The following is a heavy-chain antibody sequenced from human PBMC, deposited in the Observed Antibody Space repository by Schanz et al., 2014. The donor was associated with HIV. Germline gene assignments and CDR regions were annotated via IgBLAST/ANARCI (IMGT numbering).Heavy chain of an antibody. CDR1: GFTFSSYG. D-gene: IGHD7-27*01. V-gene: IGHV3-33*01. J-gene: IGHJ6*02. CDR2: IWYDGSNK. CDR3: ATTGGYYYGMDV. Sequence: VQLVESGGGLVQPGRSLRLSCAASGFTFSSYGMHWVRQAPGKGLEWVAVIWYDGSNKYYADSVKGRFTISRDNSKNTLYLQMNSLRAEDTAVYYCATTGGYYYGMDVWGQGTTVTVSS.